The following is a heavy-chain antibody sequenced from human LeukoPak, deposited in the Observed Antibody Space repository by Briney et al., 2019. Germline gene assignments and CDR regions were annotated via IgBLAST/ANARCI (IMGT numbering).Heavy chain of an antibody. CDR2: ISYDGSNK. CDR3: ARDLAAPSITMVRGVIITSYFDY. D-gene: IGHD3-10*01. Sequence: SGRSLRLSCAASGFTFSSYAMHWVRQAPGKGLEWVAVISYDGSNKYYADSVKGRFTISRDNSKNTLYLQMNSLRAEDTAVYYCARDLAAPSITMVRGVIITSYFDYWGQGTLVTVSS. V-gene: IGHV3-30-3*01. CDR1: GFTFSSYA. J-gene: IGHJ4*02.